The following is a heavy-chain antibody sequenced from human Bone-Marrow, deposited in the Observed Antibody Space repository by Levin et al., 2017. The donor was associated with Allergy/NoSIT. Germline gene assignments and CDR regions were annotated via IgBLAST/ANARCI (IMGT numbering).Heavy chain of an antibody. D-gene: IGHD2-15*01. V-gene: IGHV3-30-3*01. Sequence: HTGGSLRLSCAASGFTFSTYPMHWVRQAPGKGLEWVAVISYDGANRYYADSVKGRFTISRDNSKNILYLQMNSLRVAETAVNLCARDQRCGTGGSCYSFGRYSDYHYMDVWGKGTTDTVSS. CDR3: ARDQRCGTGGSCYSFGRYSDYHYMDV. CDR1: GFTFSTYP. CDR2: ISYDGANR. J-gene: IGHJ6*03.